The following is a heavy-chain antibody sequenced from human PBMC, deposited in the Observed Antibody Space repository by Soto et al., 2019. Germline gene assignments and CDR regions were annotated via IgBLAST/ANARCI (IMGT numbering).Heavy chain of an antibody. CDR1: GGTFNSYA. Sequence: QVQLVQSGAEVKKPGSSVKVSCKASGGTFNSYAISWVRQAPGQGLEWMGGIIPIFGTADYAQKFQSRVTITAVESTSTAYMELSSLRSEDTAVYYCASHYDSGGYYYRGLDYWGQGTLVTVSS. CDR2: IIPIFGTA. V-gene: IGHV1-69*12. J-gene: IGHJ4*02. D-gene: IGHD3-22*01. CDR3: ASHYDSGGYYYRGLDY.